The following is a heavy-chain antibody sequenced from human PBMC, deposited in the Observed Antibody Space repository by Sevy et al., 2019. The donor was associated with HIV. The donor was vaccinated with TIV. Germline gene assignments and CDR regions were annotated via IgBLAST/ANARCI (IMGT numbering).Heavy chain of an antibody. V-gene: IGHV3-64*01. Sequence: GGSLRLSCAASGFPFSSYSFYWVRQAPGKGLEYVSAIGSDGETTLDASSVKGRFTISRDNSKNTVFLQMGRLRSEDMGVYYCARDSGTYHAFDSWGRWTMVTVSS. D-gene: IGHD1-26*01. CDR2: IGSDGETT. CDR1: GFPFSSYS. J-gene: IGHJ3*01. CDR3: ARDSGTYHAFDS.